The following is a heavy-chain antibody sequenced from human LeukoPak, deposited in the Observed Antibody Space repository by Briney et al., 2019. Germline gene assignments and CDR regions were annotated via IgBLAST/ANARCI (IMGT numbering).Heavy chain of an antibody. CDR1: GGTFSSYA. Sequence: ASVMVSCKASGGTFSSYAISWVRQAPGQGLEWMGRIIPILGIANYAQKFQGRVTITADKSTSTAYMELSSLRSEDTAVYYCARNVPGYSGYDLWWFDPWGQGTLVTVSS. V-gene: IGHV1-69*04. CDR3: ARNVPGYSGYDLWWFDP. J-gene: IGHJ5*02. D-gene: IGHD5-12*01. CDR2: IIPILGIA.